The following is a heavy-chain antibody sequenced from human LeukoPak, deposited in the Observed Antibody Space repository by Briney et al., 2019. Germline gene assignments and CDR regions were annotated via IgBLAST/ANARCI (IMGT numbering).Heavy chain of an antibody. D-gene: IGHD1-26*01. V-gene: IGHV3-11*01. Sequence: PGGSLRLSCATSGFTFSDYYMSWIRQALGKGLEWVSYISSSGSTIYYADSVKGRFTISRDNAKNSLYLQMNSLRAEDTAVYYCARGGELPSPYYYYYGMDVWGQGTTVTVSS. CDR1: GFTFSDYY. J-gene: IGHJ6*02. CDR3: ARGGELPSPYYYYYGMDV. CDR2: ISSSGSTI.